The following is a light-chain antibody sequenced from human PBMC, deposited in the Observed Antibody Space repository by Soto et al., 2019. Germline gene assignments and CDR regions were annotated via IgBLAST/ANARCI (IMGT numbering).Light chain of an antibody. J-gene: IGKJ5*01. CDR2: KVS. V-gene: IGKV2-30*02. Sequence: VITEYALLRTVTLEQLAFIFCRSSQSLVHSDGIAYFSWFQQRPGRSPRRLIYKVSNRDSGAPARFSGSGSGTDFALKISRVEAEDVGVYCCMQGTQWTLTFGQGTRLDI. CDR1: QSLVHSDGIAY. CDR3: MQGTQWTLT.